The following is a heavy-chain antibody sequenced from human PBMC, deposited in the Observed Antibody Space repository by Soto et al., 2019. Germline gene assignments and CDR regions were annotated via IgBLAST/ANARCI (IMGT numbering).Heavy chain of an antibody. Sequence: EVQLLESGGGLVQPGGSLTLSCATSGFTFSSYAMVWVRQAAEKGLEWVASISNNRDNAYYADSVKGRFTISRGHSENTLYLQINALRAADTALYFCAKSRVFIGAIVTLLDSWGQGTQVTLSS. CDR1: GFTFSSYA. CDR3: AKSRVFIGAIVTLLDS. V-gene: IGHV3-23*01. CDR2: ISNNRDNA. D-gene: IGHD3-16*02. J-gene: IGHJ4*02.